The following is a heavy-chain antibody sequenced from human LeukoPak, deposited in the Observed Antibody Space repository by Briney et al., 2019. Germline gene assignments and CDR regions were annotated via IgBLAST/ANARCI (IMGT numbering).Heavy chain of an antibody. CDR1: GFTFSSYA. D-gene: IGHD1-20*01. Sequence: GGSLRLSCAASGFTFSSYAMSWVRQAPGKGLEWVSAISGSGGSTYYADSVKGRFTISRDNSKNTLYLQMNSLRAEDTAIYYCAKAIRYNWKEYFQHWGQGTLVTVSS. J-gene: IGHJ1*01. V-gene: IGHV3-23*01. CDR3: AKAIRYNWKEYFQH. CDR2: ISGSGGST.